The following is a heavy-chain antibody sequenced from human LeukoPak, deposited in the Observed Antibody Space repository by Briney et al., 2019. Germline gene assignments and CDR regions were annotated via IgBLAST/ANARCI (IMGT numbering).Heavy chain of an antibody. CDR3: ARGLKGTAAGLGY. Sequence: PSETLSLTCTVSGGSISSSSYYWGWIRQPPGKGLEWIGSIYYSGSTYYNPSLKSRVTISVDTSKNQFSLELSSVTAADTAVYYCARGLKGTAAGLGYWGQGTLVTVSS. D-gene: IGHD6-13*01. CDR1: GGSISSSSYY. J-gene: IGHJ4*02. CDR2: IYYSGST. V-gene: IGHV4-39*07.